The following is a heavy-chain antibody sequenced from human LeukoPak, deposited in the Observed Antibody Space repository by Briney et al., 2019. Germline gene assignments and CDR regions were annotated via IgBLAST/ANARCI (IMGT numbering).Heavy chain of an antibody. CDR2: ISSYNGNT. Sequence: GASVKVSCKASGYTFTSYGISWGRQAPGPGLEWMGWISSYNGNTNYAQKLQGRVTMTTDTSTNTAYMELRSLRSDDTAVYYCARGYGRYFDWLIPNYDYWGQGTLVTVSS. CDR1: GYTFTSYG. J-gene: IGHJ4*02. V-gene: IGHV1-18*01. CDR3: ARGYGRYFDWLIPNYDY. D-gene: IGHD3-9*01.